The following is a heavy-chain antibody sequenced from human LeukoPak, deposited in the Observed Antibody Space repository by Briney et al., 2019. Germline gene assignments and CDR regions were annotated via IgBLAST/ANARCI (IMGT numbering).Heavy chain of an antibody. V-gene: IGHV3-23*01. CDR2: IETSGGST. CDR3: AKGKRDFWSGYWSYYYYMDV. CDR1: GFTFSSYG. Sequence: GGSLRLSCAASGFTFSSYGMSWVRQAPGKGLEWVSAIETSGGSTYYADSVKGRFTISRDNAKNSLYLQMNSLRAEDTAVYYCAKGKRDFWSGYWSYYYYMDVWGKGTTVTVSS. D-gene: IGHD3-3*01. J-gene: IGHJ6*03.